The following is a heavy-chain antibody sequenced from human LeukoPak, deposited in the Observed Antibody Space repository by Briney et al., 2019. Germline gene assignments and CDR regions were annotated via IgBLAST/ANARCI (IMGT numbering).Heavy chain of an antibody. D-gene: IGHD6-13*01. CDR1: GFTFSRFG. CDR2: IWYDGSNK. V-gene: IGHV3-33*01. J-gene: IGHJ4*02. CDR3: ARMGIAAVGAYYFDY. Sequence: GRSLRLSCAASGFTFSRFGMHWVRQAPGKGPEGGAVIWYDGSNKYYADSVKGRFTISRDNAKNSLYLQMASLRAEDTAVYYCARMGIAAVGAYYFDYWGQGTLVAVSS.